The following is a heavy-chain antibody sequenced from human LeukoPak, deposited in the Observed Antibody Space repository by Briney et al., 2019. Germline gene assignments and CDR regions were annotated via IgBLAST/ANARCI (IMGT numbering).Heavy chain of an antibody. CDR2: INHSGST. V-gene: IGHV4-34*01. J-gene: IGHJ5*02. Sequence: SETLSLTCAVYGGSFSGYYWSWIRQPPGKGLEWIGEINHSGSTNYNPSLKSRVTISVDTPKNQFSLKLSSVTAADTAVYYCARGRGGYSSSSSGWFDPWGQGTLVTVSS. D-gene: IGHD6-6*01. CDR1: GGSFSGYY. CDR3: ARGRGGYSSSSSGWFDP.